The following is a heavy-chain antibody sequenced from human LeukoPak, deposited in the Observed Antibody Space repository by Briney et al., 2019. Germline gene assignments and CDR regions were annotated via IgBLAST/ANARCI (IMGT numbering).Heavy chain of an antibody. V-gene: IGHV4-59*01. CDR3: ARGINQRRYCSSTSCYNWFDP. J-gene: IGHJ5*02. Sequence: SETLSLTCTVSGGSISSYYWSWIRQPPGRGLEWIGYIYYSGSTNYNPSLKSRVTISVDTSKNQFSQKLSSVTAADTAVYYCARGINQRRYCSSTSCYNWFDPWGQGTLVTVSS. CDR2: IYYSGST. D-gene: IGHD2-2*01. CDR1: GGSISSYY.